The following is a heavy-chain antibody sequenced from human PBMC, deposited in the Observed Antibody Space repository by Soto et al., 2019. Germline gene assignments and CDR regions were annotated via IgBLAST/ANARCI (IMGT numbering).Heavy chain of an antibody. J-gene: IGHJ4*02. CDR3: ARDANYGLYYFDH. CDR1: GYFISNGYY. D-gene: IGHD3-10*01. CDR2: IYPTGTT. Sequence: QVHLQESGPGLVKPSETLSLTCAVSGYFISNGYYWDWIRQPPGKGLEWIGSIYPTGTTYYNPSLKSRVTISVDTSKNHFSLKLTSVTAADTAVYYCARDANYGLYYFDHWGQGTLVTVSS. V-gene: IGHV4-38-2*02.